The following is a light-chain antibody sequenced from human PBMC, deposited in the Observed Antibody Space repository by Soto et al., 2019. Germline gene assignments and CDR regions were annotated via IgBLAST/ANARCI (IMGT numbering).Light chain of an antibody. J-gene: IGKJ4*01. Sequence: EIVMTQSPVTLSASPGERVTLSCRVSQSVNINLAWYQQRPGQAPRVLIYGASNRASGIPDRFSGSGSGTDFTLTISSLKPDDFALYYCQQYKDWPPLTFGGGTRVEIK. V-gene: IGKV3D-15*01. CDR1: QSVNIN. CDR2: GAS. CDR3: QQYKDWPPLT.